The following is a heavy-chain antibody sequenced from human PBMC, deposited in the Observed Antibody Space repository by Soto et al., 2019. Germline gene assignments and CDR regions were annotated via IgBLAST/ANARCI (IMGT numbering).Heavy chain of an antibody. CDR1: GFTLSDYY. V-gene: IGHV3-11*01. CDR3: AGQYSSSSVEF. D-gene: IGHD6-6*01. J-gene: IGHJ4*02. Sequence: GGSLRLSCAASGFTLSDYYMNWIRQAPSKGLEWVSYISSGAITIYYADSVKGRFTISRDNAKNSLYLQMNSLRAEDTAVYYCAGQYSSSSVEFWGQGTLVTVSS. CDR2: ISSGAITI.